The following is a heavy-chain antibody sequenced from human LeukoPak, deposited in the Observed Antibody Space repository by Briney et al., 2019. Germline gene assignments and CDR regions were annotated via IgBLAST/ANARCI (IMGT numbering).Heavy chain of an antibody. J-gene: IGHJ4*02. V-gene: IGHV3-23*01. CDR1: GFTFSSYA. Sequence: PGGSLRLSCAASGFTFSSYAMSWVRQAPGKGLEWVSAISGSGGSTYYADSVKGRFTISRDNSKNTLYLQMNSLRAEDTAVYYCAKSPSTSCYTVGDCYFDYWGQGTLVTISS. D-gene: IGHD2-2*02. CDR3: AKSPSTSCYTVGDCYFDY. CDR2: ISGSGGST.